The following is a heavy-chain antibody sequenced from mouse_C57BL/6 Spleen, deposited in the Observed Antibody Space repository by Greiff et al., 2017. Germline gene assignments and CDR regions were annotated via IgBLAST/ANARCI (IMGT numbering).Heavy chain of an antibody. CDR3: ARSTAVVATEGIAY. V-gene: IGHV1-72*01. CDR2: IDPNSGGT. J-gene: IGHJ3*01. CDR1: GYTFTSYW. D-gene: IGHD1-1*01. Sequence: QVQLQQPGAELVKPGASVKLSCKASGYTFTSYWMHWVKQRPGRGLEWIGRIDPNSGGTKYNEKFKSKATLTVDKPSSAAYMQLSSLAAEDYAVYYGARSTAVVATEGIAYWGQGTLVTVSA.